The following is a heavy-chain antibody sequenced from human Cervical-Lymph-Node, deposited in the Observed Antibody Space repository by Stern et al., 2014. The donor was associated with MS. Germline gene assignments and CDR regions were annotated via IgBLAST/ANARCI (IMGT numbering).Heavy chain of an antibody. J-gene: IGHJ6*02. CDR1: GFTFSSYG. V-gene: IGHV3-33*01. CDR3: ARDPGYGSGIGYYYYGMDV. Sequence: MQLVESGGGVVQPGRSLRLPCAASGFTFSSYGMHWVRQAPGTGLEWVAVIWYGGSNKFYADSVKGRFTISRDNSKNTLYLQMNSLRAEDTAVYYCARDPGYGSGIGYYYYGMDVWGQGTTVTVSS. D-gene: IGHD3-10*01. CDR2: IWYGGSNK.